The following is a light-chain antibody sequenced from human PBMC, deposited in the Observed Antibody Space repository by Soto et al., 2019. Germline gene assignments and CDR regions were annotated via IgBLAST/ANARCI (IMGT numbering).Light chain of an antibody. CDR2: GTS. V-gene: IGKV1-17*01. CDR3: LQHDTFPRT. CDR1: QGIGNN. J-gene: IGKJ1*01. Sequence: DIPMTQSPSSLFASVGDRVTITCRASQGIGNNLGWYRQKPGKAPKRLIYGTSTLQYGAPSRFSGSGSGTEFTLTITSLQPEDFATYYGLQHDTFPRTFGQGTKVE.